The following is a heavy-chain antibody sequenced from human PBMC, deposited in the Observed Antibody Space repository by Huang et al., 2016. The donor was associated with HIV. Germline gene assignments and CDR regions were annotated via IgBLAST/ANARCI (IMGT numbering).Heavy chain of an antibody. D-gene: IGHD3-3*01. CDR3: AKEHRTIFGVVIGYFDY. J-gene: IGHJ4*02. Sequence: EVQLLESGGGLVQPGGSLSLSCEASGFTFSSYDMTGVRQAPGKGMDGVSTVSGSGGTTTYADPVKGRFIISRDNSNKTLYLQMNSLRAEDTAIYYCAKEHRTIFGVVIGYFDYWGQGTRVTVSS. CDR2: VSGSGGTT. CDR1: GFTFSSYD. V-gene: IGHV3-23*01.